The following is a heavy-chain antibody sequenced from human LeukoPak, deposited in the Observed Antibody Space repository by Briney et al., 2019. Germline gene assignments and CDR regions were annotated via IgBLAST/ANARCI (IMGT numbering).Heavy chain of an antibody. J-gene: IGHJ4*02. D-gene: IGHD4-17*01. V-gene: IGHV3-23*01. CDR2: ISGGAGTP. CDR1: GFTFSSYA. Sequence: PGGSLRLSCAASGFTFSSYAMSWVRQAPGKGLEWVSGISGGAGTPYYADSVKGRFTISRDNSKSTLYLQMTSLRAEDTAVYYYAKRRTTVITMDYFDYWGQGTLVTVSS. CDR3: AKRRTTVITMDYFDY.